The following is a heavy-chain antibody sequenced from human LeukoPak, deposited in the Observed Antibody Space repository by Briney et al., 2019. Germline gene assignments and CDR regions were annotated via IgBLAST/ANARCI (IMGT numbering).Heavy chain of an antibody. V-gene: IGHV3-21*01. CDR1: GFTFSSYS. D-gene: IGHD2-21*01. CDR3: ARDGAYCGGDCYYGNWFDP. CDR2: ISSSSSYI. Sequence: GGSLRLSCAASGFTFSSYSMNWVRQAPGEGLEWVSSISSSSSYIYYADSVKGRFTISRDNAKNSLYLQMNSLRAEDTAVYYCARDGAYCGGDCYYGNWFDPWGQGTLVTVSS. J-gene: IGHJ5*02.